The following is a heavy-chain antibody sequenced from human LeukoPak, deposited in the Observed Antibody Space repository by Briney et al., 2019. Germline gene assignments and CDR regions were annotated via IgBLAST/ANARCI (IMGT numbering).Heavy chain of an antibody. CDR3: ARRHSSSWFGKVGYYYYMDV. CDR2: FYHGGST. J-gene: IGHJ6*03. Sequence: PSETLSLTCTVSGYSISTGYYWDWIRQPPGKGLEWIGTFYHGGSTYYNPSLKSRVTISVDTSKNQFSLNLTSVTAADTAVYYCARRHSSSWFGKVGYYYYMDVWGKGTTVTISS. V-gene: IGHV4-38-2*02. D-gene: IGHD6-13*01. CDR1: GYSISTGYY.